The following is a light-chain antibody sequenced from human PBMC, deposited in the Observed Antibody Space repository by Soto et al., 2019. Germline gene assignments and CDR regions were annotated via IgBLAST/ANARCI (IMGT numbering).Light chain of an antibody. CDR2: RDN. Sequence: NFMLTQPHSVSESPGKTVTISCTRSSGSIASSYVQWYRQRPGSSPTTVIYRDNRRPSAVPDRFSASVDSSSNSASLTISGLETEDEADYYCQSYGVSDIWVFGGGTKLTVL. V-gene: IGLV6-57*01. J-gene: IGLJ3*02. CDR1: SGSIASSY. CDR3: QSYGVSDIWV.